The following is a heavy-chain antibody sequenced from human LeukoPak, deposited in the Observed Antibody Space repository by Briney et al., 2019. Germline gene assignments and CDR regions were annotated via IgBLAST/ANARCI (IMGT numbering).Heavy chain of an antibody. CDR3: AREYSSCWYLPGDY. CDR1: GYTFTSYA. J-gene: IGHJ4*02. V-gene: IGHV1-3*01. D-gene: IGHD6-19*01. Sequence: ASVKVSCKASGYTFTSYAMHWVRQAPGQRLEWMGWINAGNGNTKYSQKFQGRVTITRDTSASTAYMELSSLRSEDTAVYYCAREYSSCWYLPGDYWGQGTLVTVSS. CDR2: INAGNGNT.